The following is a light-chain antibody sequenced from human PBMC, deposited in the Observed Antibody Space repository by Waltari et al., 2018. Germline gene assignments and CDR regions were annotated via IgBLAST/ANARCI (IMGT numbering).Light chain of an antibody. CDR1: QSVFYNSNNKHY. CDR3: QQYYTAPYT. J-gene: IGKJ2*01. CDR2: WAS. V-gene: IGKV4-1*01. Sequence: DIVMTQSPDSLPVSLGERATITCKSSQSVFYNSNNKHYLAWYQQKVGQPPKLLIYWASSRGSGVLDRFSGSVSGTDFTLTISSLQTEDVAVYYCQQYYTAPYTFGQGTKLEIK.